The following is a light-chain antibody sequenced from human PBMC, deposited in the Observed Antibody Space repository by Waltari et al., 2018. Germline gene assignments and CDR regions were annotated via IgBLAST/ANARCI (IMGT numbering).Light chain of an antibody. V-gene: IGLV4-69*02. Sequence: QLVLTQSPSASASLGASVKLPCTLSSAHSTYATPSPQQQPGKGPRYLMKVDSNGGHFNGDGIPDRFSGSSSGTERYLTISSLQSDDEADYYCQTWVTGIRVVFGGGTKLTVL. CDR1: SAHSTYA. J-gene: IGLJ2*01. CDR3: QTWVTGIRVV. CDR2: VDSNGGH.